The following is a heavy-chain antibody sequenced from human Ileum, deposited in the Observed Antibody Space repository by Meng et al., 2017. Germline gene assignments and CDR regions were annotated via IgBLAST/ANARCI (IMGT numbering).Heavy chain of an antibody. J-gene: IGHJ5*02. CDR3: TTNRGIS. V-gene: IGHV3-15*01. Sequence: IVESGGGLVKPGESLRLSCAASGLTFSNAWMTWVRQAPGKGLEWIGQIKSTTHGGTTDYAAHVTGRFIISRDDSKNTLYLQMSSLKTEDTAVYYCTTNRGISWGQGTLVTVSS. CDR1: GLTFSNAW. CDR2: IKSTTHGGTT.